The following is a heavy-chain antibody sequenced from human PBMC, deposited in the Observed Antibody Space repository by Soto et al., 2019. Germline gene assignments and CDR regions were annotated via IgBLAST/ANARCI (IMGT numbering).Heavy chain of an antibody. V-gene: IGHV3-23*01. J-gene: IGHJ3*02. D-gene: IGHD4-17*01. Sequence: EVQLLESGGGLVQPGGSLRLSCAASGFTFSSYAMSWVRQAPGKGLEWVSAISGSGGSTYYADSVKGRFTISRDNSKNMLYLQMNSLRADDTAVYYCAKDDGDYGPNRAFDIWVQGTMVTVSS. CDR1: GFTFSSYA. CDR2: ISGSGGST. CDR3: AKDDGDYGPNRAFDI.